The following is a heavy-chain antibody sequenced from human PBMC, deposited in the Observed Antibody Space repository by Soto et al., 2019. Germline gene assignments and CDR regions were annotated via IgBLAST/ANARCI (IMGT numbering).Heavy chain of an antibody. D-gene: IGHD1-7*01. V-gene: IGHV1-18*04. CDR2: ISAYNGKT. CDR1: GYTFTNYG. J-gene: IGHJ3*01. Sequence: QVQLVQYGTEVKTPGASVKVSCHASGYTFTNYGINWVRQAPGQGREWMALISAYNGKTHHAPFVNDRVTMTAAASTRTAYMELKGMTSDDTAVYYRARGGWNYGPGPFDLWGQGTMVPVSS. CDR3: ARGGWNYGPGPFDL.